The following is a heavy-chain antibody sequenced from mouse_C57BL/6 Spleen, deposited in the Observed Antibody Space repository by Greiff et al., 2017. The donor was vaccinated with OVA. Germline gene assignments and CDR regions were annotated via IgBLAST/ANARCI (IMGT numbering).Heavy chain of an antibody. CDR2: SRNKANDYTT. CDR1: GFTFSDFY. J-gene: IGHJ1*03. Sequence: EVKLVESGGGLVQSGRSLRLSCAPSGFTFSDFYMEWVRQAPGKGLEWIAASRNKANDYTTEYSASVKGRFIVSRDTSQSILYLQMNALRAEDTAIYYCARDASFLGYFDVWGTGTTVTVSS. CDR3: ARDASFLGYFDV. V-gene: IGHV7-1*01.